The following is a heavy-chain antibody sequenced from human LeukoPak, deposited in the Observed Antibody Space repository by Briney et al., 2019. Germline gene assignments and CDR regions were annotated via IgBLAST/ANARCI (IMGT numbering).Heavy chain of an antibody. Sequence: GGSLRLSCTASGFSFDSHYMTWVRQAPGKGLEWVANIRQDGSQKNYVDSVKGRFTISRDNAKNSLYLQMNSLRAEETAVYYCARGPSRFGAGYSSSWFLGYWGQGTLVTVSS. CDR2: IRQDGSQK. CDR1: GFSFDSHY. J-gene: IGHJ4*02. D-gene: IGHD6-13*01. CDR3: ARGPSRFGAGYSSSWFLGY. V-gene: IGHV3-7*01.